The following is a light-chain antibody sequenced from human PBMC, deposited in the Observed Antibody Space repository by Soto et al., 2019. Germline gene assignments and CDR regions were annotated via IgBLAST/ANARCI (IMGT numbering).Light chain of an antibody. CDR1: SSDVGSYNL. V-gene: IGLV2-23*02. CDR3: CSYAGSSTLV. J-gene: IGLJ3*02. CDR2: EVS. Sequence: QSALTQPASVSGSPGQSITISCTGTSSDVGSYNLVSWYQQHPGKAPKLMIYEVSKRHSGVSNRFSGSKSGNTASLTISGLQADDEADYYCCSYAGSSTLVFGGGTQLTVL.